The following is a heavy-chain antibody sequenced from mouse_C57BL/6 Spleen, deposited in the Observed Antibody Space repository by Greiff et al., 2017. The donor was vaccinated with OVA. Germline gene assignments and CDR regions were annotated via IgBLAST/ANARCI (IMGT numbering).Heavy chain of an antibody. CDR2: ISYDGSN. D-gene: IGHD2-4*01. Sequence: EVHLVESGPGLVKPSQSLSLTCSVTGYSITSGYYWNWIRQFPGNKLEWMGYISYDGSNNYNPSLKNRISITRDTSKNQFFLKLNSVTTEDTATYYCAREGYDYDEGYWGQGTTLTVSS. CDR3: AREGYDYDEGY. V-gene: IGHV3-6*01. J-gene: IGHJ2*01. CDR1: GYSITSGYY.